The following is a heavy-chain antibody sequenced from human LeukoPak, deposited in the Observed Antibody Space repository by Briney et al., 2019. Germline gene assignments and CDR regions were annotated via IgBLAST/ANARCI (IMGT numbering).Heavy chain of an antibody. Sequence: GGSLRLSCAASGFTFSSYAMHWVRQAPGKGLEWVAVISYDGSNKYYADSVKGRFTISRDNSKNTLYLQMNSLRAEDTAVYYCARGLRGSPWFDPWGQGTLVTVSS. D-gene: IGHD3-16*01. J-gene: IGHJ5*02. CDR3: ARGLRGSPWFDP. CDR2: ISYDGSNK. V-gene: IGHV3-30-3*01. CDR1: GFTFSSYA.